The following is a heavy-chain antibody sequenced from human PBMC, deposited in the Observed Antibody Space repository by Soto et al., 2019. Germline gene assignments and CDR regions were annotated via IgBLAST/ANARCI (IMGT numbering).Heavy chain of an antibody. Sequence: QVQLVQSGAEVKKPGASVKVSCKTSGYTFTSYDINWVRQATGQGLEWMGWMNPNSANTAYAQKFQGRVTMTRNTSIITAYMELSSLRAEDTAVYYCARERSSGAFDIWGQGTMVTVSS. CDR1: GYTFTSYD. CDR2: MNPNSANT. J-gene: IGHJ3*02. D-gene: IGHD1-26*01. CDR3: ARERSSGAFDI. V-gene: IGHV1-8*01.